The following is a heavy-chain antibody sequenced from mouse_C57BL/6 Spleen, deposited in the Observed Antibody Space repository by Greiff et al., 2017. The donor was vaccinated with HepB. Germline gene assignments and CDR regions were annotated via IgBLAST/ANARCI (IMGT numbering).Heavy chain of an antibody. CDR1: GYTFPSYW. V-gene: IGHV1-50*01. D-gene: IGHD1-1*01. CDR3: ARRGYYGSSYAMDY. Sequence: QVQLQQPGAELVKPGASVKLSCKASGYTFPSYWMQWVKQRPGQGLEWIGEIDPSDSYTNYNQKFKGKATLTVDTSSSTAYMQLSSLTSEDSAVYYCARRGYYGSSYAMDYWGQGTSVTVSS. J-gene: IGHJ4*01. CDR2: IDPSDSYT.